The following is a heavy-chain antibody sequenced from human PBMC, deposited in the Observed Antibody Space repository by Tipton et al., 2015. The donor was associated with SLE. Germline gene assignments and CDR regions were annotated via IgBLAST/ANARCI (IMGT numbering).Heavy chain of an antibody. Sequence: QSGAEVKKPGASVKVSCKASGYTFTSYGISWVRQAPGQGLEWMGWISAYNGNTNYAQKLQGRVTMTRDTSTSTVYMELSSLRSEDTAVYYCARAPEWELPHYWGQGTLVTVSS. J-gene: IGHJ4*02. CDR3: ARAPEWELPHY. V-gene: IGHV1-18*01. CDR2: ISAYNGNT. CDR1: GYTFTSYG. D-gene: IGHD1-26*01.